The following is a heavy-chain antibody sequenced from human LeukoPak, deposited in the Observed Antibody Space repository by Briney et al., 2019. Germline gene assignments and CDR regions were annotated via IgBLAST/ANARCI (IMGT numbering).Heavy chain of an antibody. CDR1: GFTFSSIW. J-gene: IGHJ4*02. D-gene: IGHD5-18*01. CDR3: AKGVGGYTIGYYFDY. V-gene: IGHV3-30*18. Sequence: GGSLRLSCATSGFTFSSIWMSWVRQAPGRGLEWVAVISYDASNKNYADPVKGRFTISRDYSKNTVYLQMNSLRAEDTAVYFCAKGVGGYTIGYYFDYWGQGTPVTVSS. CDR2: ISYDASNK.